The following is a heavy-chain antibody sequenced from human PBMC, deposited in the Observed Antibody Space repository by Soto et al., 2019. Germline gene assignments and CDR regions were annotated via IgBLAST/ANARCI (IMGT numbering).Heavy chain of an antibody. CDR1: GYTFTGYY. CDR2: INPNSGGT. CDR3: ARDKQQLNYYYYYGMDV. D-gene: IGHD6-13*01. J-gene: IGHJ6*02. V-gene: IGHV1-2*02. Sequence: VTSVKFSCKASGYTFTGYYMHWVRQAPGQGLEWMGWINPNSGGTNYAQKFQGRVTMTRDTSISTAYMELSRLRSDDTAVYYCARDKQQLNYYYYYGMDVWGQGTTVTVSS.